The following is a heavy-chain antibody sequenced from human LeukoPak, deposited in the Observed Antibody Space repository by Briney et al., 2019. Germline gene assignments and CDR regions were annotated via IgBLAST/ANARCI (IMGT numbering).Heavy chain of an antibody. CDR1: GFIFSTYT. V-gene: IGHV3-21*01. J-gene: IGHJ4*02. D-gene: IGHD4-17*01. CDR2: ITSSSTYI. CDR3: ARVATVTTDFDY. Sequence: GGSLRLSCAASGFIFSTYTMTWVRQAPGKGLEWVSSITSSSTYIYYADSLKGRFTISRDNAKNSLFLQTNSLRAEDTAVYYCARVATVTTDFDYWGLGTLVTVSS.